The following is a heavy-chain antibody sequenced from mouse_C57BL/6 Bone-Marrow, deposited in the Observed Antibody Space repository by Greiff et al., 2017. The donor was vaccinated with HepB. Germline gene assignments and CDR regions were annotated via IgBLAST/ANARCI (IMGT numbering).Heavy chain of an antibody. CDR3: ARGYYGSSYSYCDV. J-gene: IGHJ1*03. D-gene: IGHD1-1*01. CDR1: GFTFSDYY. CDR2: ISNGGGST. V-gene: IGHV5-12*01. Sequence: EVNVVESGGGLVQPGGSLKLSCAASGFTFSDYYMYWVRQTPEKRLEWVAYISNGGGSTYYPDTVKGRFTISRDNAKNTLYLQMSRLKSEDTAMYYCARGYYGSSYSYCDVWGTGTTVTVSS.